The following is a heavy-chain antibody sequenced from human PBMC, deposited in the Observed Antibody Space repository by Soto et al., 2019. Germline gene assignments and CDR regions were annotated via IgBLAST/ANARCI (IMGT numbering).Heavy chain of an antibody. J-gene: IGHJ3*02. D-gene: IGHD3-3*01. CDR1: GYSFTSYW. CDR2: IDPSDSYT. CDR3: ARRFYDFWSGYYAFDI. V-gene: IGHV5-10-1*01. Sequence: GESLKISCKGSGYSFTSYWISWVRQMPGKGLEWMGRIDPSDSYTNYSPSFQGHVTISADKSISTAYLQWSSLKASDTDMYYCARRFYDFWSGYYAFDIWGQGTMVTVSS.